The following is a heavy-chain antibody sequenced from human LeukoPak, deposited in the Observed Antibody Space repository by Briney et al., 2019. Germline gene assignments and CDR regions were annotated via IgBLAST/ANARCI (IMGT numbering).Heavy chain of an antibody. CDR1: GFSFTNYA. CDR3: ARRPVAAEYFQH. V-gene: IGHV3-30*03. J-gene: IGHJ1*01. CDR2: ISYDEI. Sequence: GGSLRLSCTGSGFSFTNYAMLWVRQAPGEGLEWVAVISYDEIYYADSVKGRFTISRDLSTNTLYLQMNSLTTEDTAMYFCARRPVAAEYFQHWGQGTLVTVSS. D-gene: IGHD6-25*01.